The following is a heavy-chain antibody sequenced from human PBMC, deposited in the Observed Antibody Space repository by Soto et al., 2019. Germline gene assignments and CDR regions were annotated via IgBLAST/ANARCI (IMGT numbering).Heavy chain of an antibody. CDR2: INWIGGST. D-gene: IGHD3-16*01. CDR1: RFIFGAHA. Sequence: VGSLRISFAGSRFIFGAHAIIWGLQTPGKGLEWVSAINWIGGSTNYADCMKGRFTISRDNAKNSLYLQMSSLRAEDTALYYCARHGGTPDLYFDYWGQGTPVTVSS. J-gene: IGHJ4*02. V-gene: IGHV3-20*03. CDR3: ARHGGTPDLYFDY.